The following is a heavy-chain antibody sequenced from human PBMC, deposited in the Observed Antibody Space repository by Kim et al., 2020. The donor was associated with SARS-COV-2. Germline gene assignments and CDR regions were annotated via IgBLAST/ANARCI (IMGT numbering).Heavy chain of an antibody. CDR2: NK. Sequence: NKTYADSLKARFTISRDKSKSTLYLQMSGLRAEDTAVYYCARHLAYYGMDVWGQGTTVTVSS. V-gene: IGHV3-33*01. CDR3: ARHLAYYGMDV. J-gene: IGHJ6*02.